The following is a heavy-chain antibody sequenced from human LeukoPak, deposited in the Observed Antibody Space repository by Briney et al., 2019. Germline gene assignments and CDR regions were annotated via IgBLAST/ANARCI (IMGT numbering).Heavy chain of an antibody. D-gene: IGHD6-6*01. CDR2: FDPEDGET. CDR1: GYTLTELS. Sequence: ASVKVSCKVSGYTLTELSMHWVRQAPGKGLEWMGGFDPEDGETIYAQKFQGRVTMTEDTSTDTAHMELSSLRSEDTAVYYCATATLAARPVRYSWFDPWGQGTLVTVSS. V-gene: IGHV1-24*01. CDR3: ATATLAARPVRYSWFDP. J-gene: IGHJ5*02.